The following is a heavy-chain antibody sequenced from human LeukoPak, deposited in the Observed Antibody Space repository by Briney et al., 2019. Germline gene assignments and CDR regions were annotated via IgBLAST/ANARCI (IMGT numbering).Heavy chain of an antibody. Sequence: SGTLSLTCGVSGGSISTTNWWTWVRQPPGEGLEWIGEVHLSGRTHYNPSLESRVTMSVDMSENHISLRLNSVTAADTAVYYCAREGGPYRPLDYSGQGTLVTVSS. CDR1: GGSISTTNW. V-gene: IGHV4-4*02. CDR2: VHLSGRT. J-gene: IGHJ4*02. CDR3: AREGGPYRPLDY.